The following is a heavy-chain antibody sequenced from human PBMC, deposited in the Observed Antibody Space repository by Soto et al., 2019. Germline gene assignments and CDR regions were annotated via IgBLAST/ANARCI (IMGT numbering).Heavy chain of an antibody. CDR2: INPNSGGT. CDR1: GYTFTGYY. D-gene: IGHD2-2*01. CDR3: VRESTPTRWFDP. J-gene: IGHJ5*02. Sequence: GASVKVSCKASGYTFTGYYMHWVRQAPGQGLEWMGWINPNSGGTNYAQNFQGRVTMTRDTSTSTVYMELSSLRSEDTAVYYCVRESTPTRWFDPWGQGTLVTVS. V-gene: IGHV1-2*02.